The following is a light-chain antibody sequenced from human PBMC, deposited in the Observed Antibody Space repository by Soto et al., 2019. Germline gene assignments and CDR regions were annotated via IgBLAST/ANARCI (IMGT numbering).Light chain of an antibody. V-gene: IGKV3-20*01. CDR3: QQYGSSPYT. CDR1: QSVSSSY. Sequence: EIVLTQSPGTLSLSPGERATLSCRASQSVSSSYLAWYQQKPGQAPRLLIYGASSRATGIPDRFSGSGSGTAVTLTISRREPEDFAVYYCQQYGSSPYTCGQGTELEIK. J-gene: IGKJ2*01. CDR2: GAS.